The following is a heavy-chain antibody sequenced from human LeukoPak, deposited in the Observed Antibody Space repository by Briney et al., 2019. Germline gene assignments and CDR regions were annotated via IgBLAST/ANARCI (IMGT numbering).Heavy chain of an antibody. CDR1: GGSISSYY. CDR3: ARLGPGGHGEFDY. Sequence: SETLSLTCTVSGGSISSYYWSWIRQPPGKGLEWIGYIYYSGSTNYNPSLKSRVTISVDTSKNQFSLRLSSVTAADTAVYYCARLGPGGHGEFDYWGQGTLVTVSS. D-gene: IGHD3-10*01. V-gene: IGHV4-59*01. CDR2: IYYSGST. J-gene: IGHJ4*02.